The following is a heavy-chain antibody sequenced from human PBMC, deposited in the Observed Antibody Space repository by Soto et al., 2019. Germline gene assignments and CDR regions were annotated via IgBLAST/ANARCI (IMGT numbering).Heavy chain of an antibody. Sequence: GESLKISCKGSGYSFTSYWISWVRQMPGKGLEWMGRIDPSDSYTNYSPSFQGHVTISADKSISTAYLQWSSLKASDTAMYYCARRNRASSSAYNRFDPWGQGTLVTVSS. J-gene: IGHJ5*02. V-gene: IGHV5-10-1*01. CDR3: ARRNRASSSAYNRFDP. CDR1: GYSFTSYW. D-gene: IGHD6-6*01. CDR2: IDPSDSYT.